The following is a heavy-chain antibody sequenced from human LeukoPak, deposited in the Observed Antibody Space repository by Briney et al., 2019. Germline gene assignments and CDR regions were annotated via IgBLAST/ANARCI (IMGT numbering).Heavy chain of an antibody. CDR1: GGSISGYY. D-gene: IGHD3-16*01. V-gene: IGHV4-59*01. CDR2: IHYSGST. CDR3: ARETSQKGAHYMDV. Sequence: SETLSLTCTVSGGSISGYYWSWIRQPPGKGLEWIGYIHYSGSTNYNPSLKSRVTISVDTSKNQFSLKLSSVTAADTAVYYCARETSQKGAHYMDVWGKGTTVTISS. J-gene: IGHJ6*03.